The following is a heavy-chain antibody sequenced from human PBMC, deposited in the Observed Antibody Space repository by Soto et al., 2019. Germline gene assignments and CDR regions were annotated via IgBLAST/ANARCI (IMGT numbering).Heavy chain of an antibody. CDR2: ISAYNGNT. Sequence: QVQLVQSGAEVKKPGASVKVSCKASGYTFTSYGISWVRQAPGQGLEWMGWISAYNGNTNYAQKLQGRVTMTTDTSTSTAYMELRSLRSDATSVYYCARCPYYAIFGVVIRFDPWGQGTLVTVSS. J-gene: IGHJ5*02. CDR3: ARCPYYAIFGVVIRFDP. V-gene: IGHV1-18*01. CDR1: GYTFTSYG. D-gene: IGHD3-3*01.